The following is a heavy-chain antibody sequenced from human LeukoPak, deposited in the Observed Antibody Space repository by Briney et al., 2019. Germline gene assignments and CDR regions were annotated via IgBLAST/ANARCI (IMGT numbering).Heavy chain of an antibody. V-gene: IGHV3-33*01. CDR2: IWYDGSNK. D-gene: IGHD6-13*01. CDR1: GFTFSSYG. Sequence: PGRSLRLSCAASGFTFSSYGMHWVRQAPGKGLEWVAVIWYDGSNKYYADSVKGRFTISRDNSKNTLYLQMNSLRAEDTAVYYCARGFPGAAAGTGEIWGQGTLVTVSS. J-gene: IGHJ4*02. CDR3: ARGFPGAAAGTGEI.